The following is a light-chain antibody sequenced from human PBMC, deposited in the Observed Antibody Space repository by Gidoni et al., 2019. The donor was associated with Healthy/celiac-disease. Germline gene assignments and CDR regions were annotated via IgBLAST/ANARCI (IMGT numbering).Light chain of an antibody. CDR2: AAS. Sequence: DIQMTQSPSSLSASLGDRVTITFRASQGISIALAWFQQKPGKVPKSLIYAASTLQRGVPSRFSGSGSGTDFTLTISSLQPEDFAAYYCQQYHSYPPTFGQGTKVEVK. CDR3: QQYHSYPPT. V-gene: IGKV1-16*01. CDR1: QGISIA. J-gene: IGKJ1*01.